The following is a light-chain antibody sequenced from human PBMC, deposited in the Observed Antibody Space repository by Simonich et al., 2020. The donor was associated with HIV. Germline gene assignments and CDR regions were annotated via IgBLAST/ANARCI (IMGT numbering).Light chain of an antibody. CDR1: QDISTW. CDR3: QQYYSIPYT. Sequence: DILMTQSPSSVSASVGDRVTITCRASQDISTWLAWYQQTPGKAPKLLLYAASRLESGVPSRFSGSGSGTDYTLTISSLQPEDFATYYCQQYYSIPYTFGLGTRLEIK. J-gene: IGKJ2*01. V-gene: IGKV1-NL1*01. CDR2: AAS.